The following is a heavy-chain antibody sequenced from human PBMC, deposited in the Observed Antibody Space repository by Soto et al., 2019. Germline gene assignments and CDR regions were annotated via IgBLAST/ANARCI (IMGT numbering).Heavy chain of an antibody. J-gene: IGHJ4*02. Sequence: EVQLLESGGGLVQPGGSLRLSCAASGFTFSSYAMSWVRQAPGKGLEWVSVISGSGGSTYYADSVKGRFTISRDNSKNTLYLQMNSLRAEDTAVYYCAKDRSITIFGVVIPVDYWGQGTLVTVSS. CDR2: ISGSGGST. CDR3: AKDRSITIFGVVIPVDY. V-gene: IGHV3-23*01. D-gene: IGHD3-3*01. CDR1: GFTFSSYA.